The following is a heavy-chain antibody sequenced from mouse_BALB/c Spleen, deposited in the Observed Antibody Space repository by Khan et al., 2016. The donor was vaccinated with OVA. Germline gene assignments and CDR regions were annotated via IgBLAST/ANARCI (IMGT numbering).Heavy chain of an antibody. CDR2: IFPGTGTT. V-gene: IGHV1S132*01. J-gene: IGHJ3*01. CDR1: GYSFSSYW. CDR3: ARGYFGNYEFVY. D-gene: IGHD2-1*01. Sequence: QVQLQQSGAELVKPGASVKLSCKTSGYSFSSYWIQWVKQRPGRGLGWIGQIFPGTGTTYYNENFKGKATLTVDTSSSTAYMQLSSLTSEDSAVYCGARGYFGNYEFVYWGRGTLVTVSP.